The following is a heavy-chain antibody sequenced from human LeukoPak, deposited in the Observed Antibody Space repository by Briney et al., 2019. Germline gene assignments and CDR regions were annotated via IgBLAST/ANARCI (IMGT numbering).Heavy chain of an antibody. J-gene: IGHJ1*01. CDR2: INQDGSEK. CDR3: ARDWSLYN. Sequence: GGSLRLSCAASGLTFNNFWINWVRQTPGKGLQWVANINQDGSEKYYVDSVKGRFTISIDNAKNSVHLQMNSLRPEDAAVYYCARDWSLYNWGQGTLVTVSS. V-gene: IGHV3-7*01. CDR1: GLTFNNFW.